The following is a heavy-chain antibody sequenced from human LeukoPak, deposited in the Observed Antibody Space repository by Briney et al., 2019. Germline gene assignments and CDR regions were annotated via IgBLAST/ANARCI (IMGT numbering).Heavy chain of an antibody. CDR3: ARDRDYGDYYFDY. Sequence: GRSLRLSCAASGFTFSSYGMHWVRQAPGKGLEWVAVIWYDGSNKYYADSVKGRFTISRDNSKNTLYLQTNSLRAEDTAVYYCARDRDYGDYYFDYWGQGTLVAVSS. D-gene: IGHD4-17*01. CDR2: IWYDGSNK. V-gene: IGHV3-33*01. CDR1: GFTFSSYG. J-gene: IGHJ4*02.